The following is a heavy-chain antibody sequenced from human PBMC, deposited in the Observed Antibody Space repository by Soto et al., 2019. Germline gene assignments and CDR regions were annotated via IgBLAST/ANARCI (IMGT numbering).Heavy chain of an antibody. J-gene: IGHJ4*02. D-gene: IGHD3-10*01. CDR1: GFSFSSYW. CDR3: ARAGSYRFDY. Sequence: EVQLVESGGTLVQPGGSLRLSCVGSGFSFSSYWVHWVRQPPGKGLEWVSRINAGGTSISYADSVKGRFTISRDNAKNTLYLQMDVLGLDDAAVYYCARAGSYRFDYWGLGTLVTVSS. V-gene: IGHV3-74*01. CDR2: INAGGTSI.